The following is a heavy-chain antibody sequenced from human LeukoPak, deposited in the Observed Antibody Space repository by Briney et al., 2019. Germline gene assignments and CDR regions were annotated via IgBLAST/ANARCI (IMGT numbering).Heavy chain of an antibody. D-gene: IGHD1-26*01. J-gene: IGHJ4*02. V-gene: IGHV1-69*05. Sequence: ASVKVSCKASGGTFSSYAISWVRQAPGQGLEWMGGIIPIFGTANYAQKFQGRVTITTDESTSTAHMELSSLRSEDTAVYYCARGGSYYSIYFDYWGQGTLVTVSS. CDR1: GGTFSSYA. CDR2: IIPIFGTA. CDR3: ARGGSYYSIYFDY.